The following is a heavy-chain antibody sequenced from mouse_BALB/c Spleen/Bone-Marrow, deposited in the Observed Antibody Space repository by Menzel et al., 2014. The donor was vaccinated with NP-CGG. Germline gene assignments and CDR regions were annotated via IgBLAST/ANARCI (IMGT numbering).Heavy chain of an antibody. CDR2: IWRGGDT. CDR3: AISRYEGAMDY. V-gene: IGHV2-5*01. Sequence: VKVVESGPGLVQPSQNLSITCTVSGFSLTSYGVHWVRQSPGKGLEWLGVIWRGGDTDYNAAFMSRLSITKDNPESQVFFKMNSLQGDDTAIYYCAISRYEGAMDYWGQGTSVTVSS. J-gene: IGHJ4*01. D-gene: IGHD2-14*01. CDR1: GFSLTSYG.